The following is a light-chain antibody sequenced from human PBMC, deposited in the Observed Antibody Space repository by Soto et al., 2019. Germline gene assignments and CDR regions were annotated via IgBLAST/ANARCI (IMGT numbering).Light chain of an antibody. CDR1: QSVSSY. CDR2: DAS. Sequence: IVLTQSPCTLSLSPGERAPLSCRASQSVSSYLAWYQQKPGQAPSLLIYDASNRATGIPARFTGSGSGTEFTLTISSLEPEDFAVDDCQQRGSRWTFGRGTKVDIK. CDR3: QQRGSRWT. V-gene: IGKV3-11*01. J-gene: IGKJ1*01.